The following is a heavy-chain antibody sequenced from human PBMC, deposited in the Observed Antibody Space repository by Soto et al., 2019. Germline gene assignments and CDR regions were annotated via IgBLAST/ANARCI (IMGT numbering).Heavy chain of an antibody. D-gene: IGHD6-13*01. Sequence: ASVKVSCKASGYDFTAYDINWVRQASGQGLEWMGWLNPINGAAGSARRFQGRVSMTRNTATGTAYLELTSLRSDDTAVYYCGRGPSPRAPAGGTPYYYAMDVWGQGTTVTVSS. CDR3: GRGPSPRAPAGGTPYYYAMDV. J-gene: IGHJ6*02. CDR2: LNPINGAA. V-gene: IGHV1-8*02. CDR1: GYDFTAYD.